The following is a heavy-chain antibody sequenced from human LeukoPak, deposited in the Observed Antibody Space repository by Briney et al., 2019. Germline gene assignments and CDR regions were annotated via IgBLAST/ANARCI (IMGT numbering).Heavy chain of an antibody. CDR2: ISDIGSI. V-gene: IGHV4-59*08. CDR1: GGSVSSYY. J-gene: IGHJ4*02. CDR3: AGHHPRNTVDF. D-gene: IGHD2-8*02. Sequence: NASETLSLTCTVSGGSVSSYYWSWIRQPPGKGLEWIAYISDIGSINYNPSLKSRVTISLDTSKNQFSLKLSSVTAADTAVYCCAGHHPRNTVDFWGQGTLVTVSS.